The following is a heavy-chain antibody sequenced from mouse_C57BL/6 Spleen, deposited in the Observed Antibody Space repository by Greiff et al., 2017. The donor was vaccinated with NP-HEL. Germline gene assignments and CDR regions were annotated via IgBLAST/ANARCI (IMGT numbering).Heavy chain of an antibody. J-gene: IGHJ3*01. D-gene: IGHD2-3*01. Sequence: QVQLQQSGPELVKPGASVKISCKASGSSFTSYYIPWVKQRPGPGLEWIGCIYPGSGNTKYNEKFKGKATLTADTSSSTAYMQLSSLTSEDSAVYYCARWLLSWFAYWGQGTLVTVSA. V-gene: IGHV1-66*01. CDR3: ARWLLSWFAY. CDR2: IYPGSGNT. CDR1: GSSFTSYY.